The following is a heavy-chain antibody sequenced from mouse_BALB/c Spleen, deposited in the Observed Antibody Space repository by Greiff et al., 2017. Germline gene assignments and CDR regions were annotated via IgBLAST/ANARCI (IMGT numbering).Heavy chain of an antibody. V-gene: IGHV1S81*02. CDR2: INPSNGRT. D-gene: IGHD2-10*02. CDR3: ARSGYGNAMDY. J-gene: IGHJ4*01. CDR1: GYTFTSYW. Sequence: QVQLKQSGAELVKPGASVKLSCKASGYTFTSYWMHWVKQRPGQGLEWIGEINPSNGRTNYNEKFKSKATLTVDKSSSTAYMQLSSLTSEDSAVYYCARSGYGNAMDYWGQGTSVTVSS.